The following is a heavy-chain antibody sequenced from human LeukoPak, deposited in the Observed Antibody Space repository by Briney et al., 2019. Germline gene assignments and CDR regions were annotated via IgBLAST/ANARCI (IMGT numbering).Heavy chain of an antibody. V-gene: IGHV3-23*01. J-gene: IGHJ3*02. CDR3: AKAMFYAFDI. CDR2: ISGSGGST. CDR1: GFTFSSYA. Sequence: GGSLRLSCAASGFTFSSYAMSWVRHAPGKGLEWVSAISGSGGSTYYADCVKGRFTISRDNSKNTLYLQMNSLRAEDTAVYYCAKAMFYAFDIWGQGTMVTVSS. D-gene: IGHD3-10*02.